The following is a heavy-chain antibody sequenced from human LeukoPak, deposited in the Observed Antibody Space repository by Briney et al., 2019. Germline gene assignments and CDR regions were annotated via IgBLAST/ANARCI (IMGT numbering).Heavy chain of an antibody. J-gene: IGHJ3*02. Sequence: ASVKVSCKASGYTFTNYYIHWVRQAPGQGLEWMGIINPSGGSTNYAQKFLGRVTMTRDTSTNSVYMELSSLRSEDTAVYYCARATWFGGNPSGAFDIWGQGTMVTVSS. D-gene: IGHD4-23*01. CDR2: INPSGGST. CDR3: ARATWFGGNPSGAFDI. V-gene: IGHV1-46*01. CDR1: GYTFTNYY.